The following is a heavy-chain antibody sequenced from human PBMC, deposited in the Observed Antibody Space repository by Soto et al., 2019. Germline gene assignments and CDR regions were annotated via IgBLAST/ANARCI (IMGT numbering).Heavy chain of an antibody. V-gene: IGHV4-31*03. Sequence: SETLSLTCTVSGGSISSGGYYWSWICQHPGKGLEWIGYIYYSGSTYYNPSLKSRVTISVDTSKNQFSLKLSSVTAADTAVYYCARDLGARGYSYGHREPYYFDYWGQGTLVTVSS. J-gene: IGHJ4*02. CDR3: ARDLGARGYSYGHREPYYFDY. CDR2: IYYSGST. CDR1: GGSISSGGYY. D-gene: IGHD5-18*01.